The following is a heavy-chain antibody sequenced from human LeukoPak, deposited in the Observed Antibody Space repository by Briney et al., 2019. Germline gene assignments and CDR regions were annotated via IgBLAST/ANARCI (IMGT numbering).Heavy chain of an antibody. D-gene: IGHD3-10*01. J-gene: IGHJ5*02. Sequence: SETLSLTCTVSGDSISRSGYYWSWIRQPAGKGLEWIVRIYTSGSTNYNPSLKSRVTMSVDTSKNQFSLRLSSVNAADTAVYFCAREGTSGGLNWLDPWGQGTLVTVSS. CDR2: IYTSGST. V-gene: IGHV4-61*02. CDR1: GDSISRSGYY. CDR3: AREGTSGGLNWLDP.